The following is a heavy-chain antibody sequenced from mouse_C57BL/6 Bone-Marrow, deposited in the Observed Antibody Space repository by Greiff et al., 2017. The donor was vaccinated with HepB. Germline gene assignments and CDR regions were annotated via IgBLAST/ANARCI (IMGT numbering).Heavy chain of an antibody. D-gene: IGHD1-1*01. CDR1: GFNIKDYY. J-gene: IGHJ3*01. V-gene: IGHV14-1*01. CDR2: IDPEDGDT. CDR3: TPPITTVRPPWFAY. Sequence: EVQLQQSGAELVRPGASVKLSCTASGFNIKDYYMHWVKQRPEQGLEWIGRIDPEDGDTEYAPKFQGKATMTADTSSNTAYLQLSSLTSEDTAVYYCTPPITTVRPPWFAYWGQGTLVTVSA.